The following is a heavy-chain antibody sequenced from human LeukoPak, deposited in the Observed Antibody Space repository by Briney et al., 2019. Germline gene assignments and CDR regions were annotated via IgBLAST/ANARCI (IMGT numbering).Heavy chain of an antibody. J-gene: IGHJ6*03. D-gene: IGHD6-13*01. V-gene: IGHV4-61*01. Sequence: SQTLSLTCTVSGGSISSGSYYWSWIRQPPGKGLEWIGYIYYSGSTNYNPSLKSRVTISVDTSKNQFSLKLSSVTAADTAVYYCARERAAAAYYYYYMDVWGKGTTVTVSS. CDR3: ARERAAAAYYYYYMDV. CDR1: GGSISSGSYY. CDR2: IYYSGST.